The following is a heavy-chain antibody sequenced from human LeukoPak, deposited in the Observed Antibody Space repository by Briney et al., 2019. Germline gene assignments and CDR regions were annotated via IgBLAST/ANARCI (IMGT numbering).Heavy chain of an antibody. D-gene: IGHD3-3*01. Sequence: GASVKVSCKASGYTFTSYGISWVRQAPGQGLEWMGWISAYNGNTNYAQKLQGRVTMTTDTSTSTAYMELRSLRSGDTAVYYCARDIPLSPIFGVAAGPHAFDIWGQGTIVTVSS. CDR3: ARDIPLSPIFGVAAGPHAFDI. V-gene: IGHV1-18*01. CDR1: GYTFTSYG. CDR2: ISAYNGNT. J-gene: IGHJ3*02.